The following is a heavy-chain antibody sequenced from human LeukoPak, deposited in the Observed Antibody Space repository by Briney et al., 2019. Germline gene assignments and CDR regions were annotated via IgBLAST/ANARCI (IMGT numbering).Heavy chain of an antibody. CDR3: ASAEGTGYPTPDV. D-gene: IGHD3/OR15-3a*01. CDR1: GGSISTNNYH. CDR2: INHSGST. J-gene: IGHJ6*02. Sequence: SETLSLTCTVSGGSISTNNYHWGWIRQPPGKGLEWIGEINHSGSTNYNPSLKSRVTISVDTSKNQFSLKLSSVTAADTAVYYCASAEGTGYPTPDVWGQGTTVTVSS. V-gene: IGHV4-39*07.